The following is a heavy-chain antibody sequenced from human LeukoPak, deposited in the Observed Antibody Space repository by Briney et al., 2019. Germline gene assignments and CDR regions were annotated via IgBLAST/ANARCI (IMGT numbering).Heavy chain of an antibody. J-gene: IGHJ4*02. Sequence: TGVSLRLSCAVSGFPISSNYMTWVRQAPGKGLECVSVIYADAGTYYAGSVKGRFTTSRDTSKNTVFLQMNSLRAEDTAVYYCAKAPVTTCRGAFCYPFDYWGLGTLVTVSS. CDR1: GFPISSNY. V-gene: IGHV3-53*01. CDR2: IYADAGT. CDR3: AKAPVTTCRGAFCYPFDY. D-gene: IGHD2-15*01.